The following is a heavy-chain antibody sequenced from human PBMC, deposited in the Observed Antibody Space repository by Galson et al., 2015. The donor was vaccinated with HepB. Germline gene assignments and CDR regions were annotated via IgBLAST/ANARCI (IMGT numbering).Heavy chain of an antibody. Sequence: SVKVSCKASGYTFTGYYMHWVRQAPGQGLEWMGRINPNSGGTNYAQKFQGRVTMTRDTSISTAYMELSRLGSDDTAVYYCARIDSTDPVEDFWSGYYRSDSFDYWGQGTLVTVSS. CDR3: ARIDSTDPVEDFWSGYYRSDSFDY. V-gene: IGHV1-2*06. J-gene: IGHJ4*02. CDR2: INPNSGGT. D-gene: IGHD3-3*01. CDR1: GYTFTGYY.